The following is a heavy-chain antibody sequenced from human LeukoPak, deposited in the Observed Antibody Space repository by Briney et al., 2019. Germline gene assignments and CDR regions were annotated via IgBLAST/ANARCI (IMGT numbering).Heavy chain of an antibody. CDR3: ARSSLYVAAAGNWFDP. V-gene: IGHV4-59*08. J-gene: IGHJ5*02. Sequence: SETLSLTCTVSGGSISSYYWSWIRQPPGKGLEWLGYIYYSGSTNYNPSLKSRVTISVDTSKNQFSLKLSSVTAADTAVYYCARSSLYVAAAGNWFDPWGQGTLVTVSS. CDR1: GGSISSYY. CDR2: IYYSGST. D-gene: IGHD6-13*01.